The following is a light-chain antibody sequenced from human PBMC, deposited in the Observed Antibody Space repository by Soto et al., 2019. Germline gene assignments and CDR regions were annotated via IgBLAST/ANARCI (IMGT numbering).Light chain of an antibody. V-gene: IGKV1-39*01. Sequence: DIQLTQSPSFLSASVGDRVTITCRASQSISSYLNWYQQKPGKAPKLLIYAASSLQSGVPSRFSGSGSGTDFTLTISSLQPEDFATYYCQQSYSTPPDFGQGTRLEI. CDR2: AAS. J-gene: IGKJ5*01. CDR3: QQSYSTPPD. CDR1: QSISSY.